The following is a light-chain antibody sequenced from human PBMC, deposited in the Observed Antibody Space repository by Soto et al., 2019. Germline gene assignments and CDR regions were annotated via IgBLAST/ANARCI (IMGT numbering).Light chain of an antibody. J-gene: IGKJ4*01. CDR1: QSIDSRL. CDR3: QLGDSAVT. Sequence: EIVLTQSPDTLSLSPGERATLSCRASQSIDSRLLAWNQQKPGPAPRLLIYTTSSSATGIPGRFSGSCSATDFPITISRLKPDDVAVYCRQLGDSAVTFGGGTKMEMK. V-gene: IGKV3-20*01. CDR2: TTS.